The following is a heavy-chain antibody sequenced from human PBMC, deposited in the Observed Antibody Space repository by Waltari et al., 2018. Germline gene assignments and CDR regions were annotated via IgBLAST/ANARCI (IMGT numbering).Heavy chain of an antibody. J-gene: IGHJ3*01. D-gene: IGHD1-26*01. V-gene: IGHV1-69*12. CDR2: IIPNYGTP. CDR1: GGTFGTYA. Sequence: QVHLVQSGAEVRKPGSSVKVSCEASGGTFGTYAISWVRQAPGQGLEWMGGIIPNYGTPNYAQKFKGRVNVAADELTTTAYMERSSLRSDDTAVYYCAKRIVGGPFDVWGQGTMVTVSS. CDR3: AKRIVGGPFDV.